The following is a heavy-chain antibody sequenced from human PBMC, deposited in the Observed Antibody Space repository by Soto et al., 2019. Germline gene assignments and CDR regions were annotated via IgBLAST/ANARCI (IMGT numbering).Heavy chain of an antibody. CDR3: ATGVIWIGYFTVDS. Sequence: QVQLVQSGAEVKKPGSSVKVSCKASGGSFGNSAINWVRQTPGQGLEWLGGFIPVYRTLNYAQKFQGRVTITADESTGIAYMTLSSLASDDTAVYYCATGVIWIGYFTVDSWGQGTRVSDSS. CDR2: FIPVYRTL. D-gene: IGHD3-3*01. J-gene: IGHJ4*02. V-gene: IGHV1-69*01. CDR1: GGSFGNSA.